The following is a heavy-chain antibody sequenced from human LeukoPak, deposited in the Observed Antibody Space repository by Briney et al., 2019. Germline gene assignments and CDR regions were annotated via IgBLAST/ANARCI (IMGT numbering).Heavy chain of an antibody. V-gene: IGHV3-66*02. CDR2: IYSGGST. D-gene: IGHD4-17*01. Sequence: GGSLRLSCAASGFTFSSYWMSWVRQAPGKGLEWVSVIYSGGSTYYADSVKGRFTISRDNSKNTLYLQMNSLRAEDTAVYYCARDPPLDYGDYYYYYGMDVWGQGTTVTVS. CDR1: GFTFSSYW. J-gene: IGHJ6*02. CDR3: ARDPPLDYGDYYYYYGMDV.